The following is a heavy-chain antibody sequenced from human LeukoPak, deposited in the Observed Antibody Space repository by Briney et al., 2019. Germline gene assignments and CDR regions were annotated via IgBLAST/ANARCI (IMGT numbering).Heavy chain of an antibody. CDR1: GGSISSGSYY. D-gene: IGHD3-3*01. J-gene: IGHJ4*02. CDR2: IYTRGST. V-gene: IGHV4-61*02. CDR3: ARRSTYYDFWSGYYGDGRTSYYFDY. Sequence: SETLSLTCTVSGGSISSGSYYWSWIRQPAGKGLEWIGRIYTRGSTNYNPSLKSRVTISVDTSKNQFSLKLSSVTAADTAVYYCARRSTYYDFWSGYYGDGRTSYYFDYWGQGTLVTVSS.